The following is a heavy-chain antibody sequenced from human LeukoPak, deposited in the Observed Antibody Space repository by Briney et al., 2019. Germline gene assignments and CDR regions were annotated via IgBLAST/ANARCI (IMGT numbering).Heavy chain of an antibody. J-gene: IGHJ2*01. CDR3: ARDVNLLFFDV. V-gene: IGHV3-74*01. CDR2: ISHDGTDT. CDR1: GXTFSTYV. D-gene: IGHD2/OR15-2a*01. Sequence: PGGSLRLSCAASGXTFSTYVMHWVRQAPGKGLMWVSRISHDGTDTSYADSVKGRFTISRDNAKNTLYLQVNSLRADDTAVYYCARDVNLLFFDVWGRGSLVTVSS.